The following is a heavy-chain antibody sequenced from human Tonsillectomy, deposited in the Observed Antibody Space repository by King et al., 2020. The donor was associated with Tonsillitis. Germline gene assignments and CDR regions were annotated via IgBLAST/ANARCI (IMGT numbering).Heavy chain of an antibody. J-gene: IGHJ6*02. CDR1: GFTFSRYW. Sequence: VQLVESGGGLVQPGGSLRLSCAASGFTFSRYWMSWVRQAPGKGLEWVANIKQDGSEKYYVDSVKGRFTISRDNAKNSLYLQMNSLRAEDTAVYYCARDQFGDYYYGMYVWGQGTTVTVSS. D-gene: IGHD3-10*01. V-gene: IGHV3-7*03. CDR3: ARDQFGDYYYGMYV. CDR2: IKQDGSEK.